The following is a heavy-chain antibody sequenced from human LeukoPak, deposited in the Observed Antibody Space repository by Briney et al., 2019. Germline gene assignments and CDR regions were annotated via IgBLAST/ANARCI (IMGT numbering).Heavy chain of an antibody. CDR1: GFTFTTYE. CDR2: ISGSGGAI. V-gene: IGHV3-48*03. CDR3: ARRYCGSTSCTLDY. Sequence: GGSLRLSCATSGFTFTTYEMNWVRQAPGKGLEWVSHISGSGGAIYYADSVKGRFTISRDNAKNSLYLQMSSLRVEDTAVYYCARRYCGSTSCTLDYWGQGTLVTVSS. D-gene: IGHD2-2*01. J-gene: IGHJ4*02.